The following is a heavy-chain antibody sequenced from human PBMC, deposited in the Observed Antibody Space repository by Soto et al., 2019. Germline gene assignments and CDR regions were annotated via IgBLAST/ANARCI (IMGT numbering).Heavy chain of an antibody. V-gene: IGHV3-23*01. CDR1: GFTFSTYA. J-gene: IGHJ4*02. Sequence: EVQLLESGGGLVQPGGSLRLSCGVSGFTFSTYAMSWVRQAPGKRLEWVSAISGSGNKTFYADSVKGRFTISRDNSKNTLHLHMSSLRVEDTAVYYCVRGVRLHFDLWGQGTLVTVSS. CDR2: ISGSGNKT. CDR3: VRGVRLHFDL.